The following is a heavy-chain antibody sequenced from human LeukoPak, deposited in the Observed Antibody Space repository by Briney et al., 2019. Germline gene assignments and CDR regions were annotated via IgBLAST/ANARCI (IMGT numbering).Heavy chain of an antibody. Sequence: PRGSLRLSCAASGFTFSSYEMNWVRQAPGKGLEWISFITTIGDVVHYADSVKGRFTTSRDNARDSLYLQMDSLRIEDTAVYYCMRDAPGVNTGDHWGQGTLVTVSS. CDR1: GFTFSSYE. CDR2: ITTIGDVV. CDR3: MRDAPGVNTGDH. V-gene: IGHV3-48*03. D-gene: IGHD3-22*01. J-gene: IGHJ4*02.